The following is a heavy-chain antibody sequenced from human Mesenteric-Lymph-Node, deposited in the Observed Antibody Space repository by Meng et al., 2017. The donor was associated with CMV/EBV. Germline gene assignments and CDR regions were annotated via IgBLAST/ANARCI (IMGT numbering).Heavy chain of an antibody. CDR2: IWYDGSNK. CDR1: GFPLSTYA. V-gene: IGHV3-33*06. D-gene: IGHD3-3*01. Sequence: GGSLRLSCEASGFPLSTYAMHWVRQAPGKGLEWVAVIWYDGSNKYYADSVKGRFTISRDNSKNTLYLQMNSLRAEDTAVYYCAKDIRRITIFGVVTTHGMDVWGQGTTVTVSS. J-gene: IGHJ6*02. CDR3: AKDIRRITIFGVVTTHGMDV.